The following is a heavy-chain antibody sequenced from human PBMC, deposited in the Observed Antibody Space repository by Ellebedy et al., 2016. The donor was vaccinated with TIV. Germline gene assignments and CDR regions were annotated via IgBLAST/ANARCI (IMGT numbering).Heavy chain of an antibody. V-gene: IGHV3-7*01. CDR3: ARDRTAAS. D-gene: IGHD2-15*01. J-gene: IGHJ5*02. CDR2: IKQDGSEK. CDR1: GFTFSTYW. Sequence: GESLKISCAASGFTFSTYWMSWVRQAPGKGLEWVANIKQDGSEKYYVDSVKGRFTISRDKAKNSLYLQMNSLRAEDTAVYYCARDRTAASWGQGTLVTVSS.